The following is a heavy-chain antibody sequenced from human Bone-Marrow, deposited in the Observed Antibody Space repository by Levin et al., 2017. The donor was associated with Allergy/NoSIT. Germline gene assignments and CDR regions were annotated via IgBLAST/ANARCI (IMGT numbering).Heavy chain of an antibody. V-gene: IGHV3-66*01. CDR1: GFTVYNHY. D-gene: IGHD2-8*01. Sequence: GESLKISCAVSGFTVYNHYMSWVRQAPGKGLEWVSLIYSGGTTQYADSVKGRFTISRDSSKNTLSLQMNSLTPEDTAMYYCARNVPLTANGYWGQGTLVTVSS. CDR2: IYSGGTT. J-gene: IGHJ4*02. CDR3: ARNVPLTANGY.